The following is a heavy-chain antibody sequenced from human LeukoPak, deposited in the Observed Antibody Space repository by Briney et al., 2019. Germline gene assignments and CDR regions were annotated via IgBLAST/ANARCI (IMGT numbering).Heavy chain of an antibody. Sequence: ASVKVSCKASGYTFTSYYMHWVRQAPGQGLEWMGWISAYNGNTNYAQKLQGRVTMTTDTSTSTAYMELRSLRSDDTAVYYCARLYGRYYYGMDVWGQGTTVTVSS. V-gene: IGHV1-18*04. CDR2: ISAYNGNT. CDR3: ARLYGRYYYGMDV. CDR1: GYTFTSYY. D-gene: IGHD3-10*01. J-gene: IGHJ6*02.